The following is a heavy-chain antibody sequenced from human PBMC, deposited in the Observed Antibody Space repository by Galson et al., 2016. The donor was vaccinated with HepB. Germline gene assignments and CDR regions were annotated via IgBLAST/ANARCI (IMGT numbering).Heavy chain of an antibody. CDR2: IYNGGST. CDR3: AKIWGSTTRYDY. J-gene: IGHJ4*02. CDR1: GFTVSTNY. D-gene: IGHD2-2*01. V-gene: IGHV3-53*01. Sequence: LRLSCAASGFTVSTNYMAWVRQAPGRGLEWVSVIYNGGSTYYADSVKGRFTISRDNSKNTLYLQLNSLRAEDTAVYYCAKIWGSTTRYDYWGQGTLVTVSS.